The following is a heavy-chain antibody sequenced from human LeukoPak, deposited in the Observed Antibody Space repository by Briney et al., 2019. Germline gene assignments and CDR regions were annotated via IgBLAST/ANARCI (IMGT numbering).Heavy chain of an antibody. CDR1: GGSFSGYY. V-gene: IGHV4-34*01. CDR3: ARLTLTGSLN. J-gene: IGHJ4*02. Sequence: SETLSLTCAVYGGSFSGYYWGWIRQPPGKGLEWIGEINHSGSTNYNPSLKSRVTISVDTSKNQFSLKLSSVTAVDTAVYYCARLTLTGSLNWGQGTLVTVSS. D-gene: IGHD7-27*01. CDR2: INHSGST.